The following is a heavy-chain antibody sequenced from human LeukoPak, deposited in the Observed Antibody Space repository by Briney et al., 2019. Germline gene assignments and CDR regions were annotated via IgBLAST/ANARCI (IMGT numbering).Heavy chain of an antibody. D-gene: IGHD6-13*01. J-gene: IGHJ4*02. V-gene: IGHV3-21*01. CDR1: GFTFSSYS. Sequence: GGSLRLSCAASGFTFSSYSMNWVRQAPGKGLEWVSSISSSSSYIYYADSVKGRFTISRDNAKNSLYLQMNSPRAEDTAVYYCARFSQQLAYFDYWGQGTLVTVSS. CDR2: ISSSSSYI. CDR3: ARFSQQLAYFDY.